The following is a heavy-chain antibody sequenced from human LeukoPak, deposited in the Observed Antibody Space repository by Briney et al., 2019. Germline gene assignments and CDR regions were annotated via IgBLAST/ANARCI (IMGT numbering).Heavy chain of an antibody. CDR1: GFTFSPYW. CDR3: ARENAAVPGGDC. V-gene: IGHV3-7*01. CDR2: IKQDGSEK. J-gene: IGHJ4*02. D-gene: IGHD6-13*01. Sequence: PGGSLRLSCAASGFTFSPYWMSWVRQAPGKGLEWVANIKQDGSEKYYVDSVKGRFAISRDNAKNSVYLQMNGLRAEDTAVYYCARENAAVPGGDCWGQGTLVTVSS.